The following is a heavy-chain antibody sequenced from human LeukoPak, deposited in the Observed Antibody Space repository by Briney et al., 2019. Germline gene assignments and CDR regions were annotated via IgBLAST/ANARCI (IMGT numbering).Heavy chain of an antibody. CDR1: GGSINDYH. CDR2: VYYSGGT. V-gene: IGHV4-59*01. D-gene: IGHD2-2*01. CDR3: ATYVVVPAAIAPDAFDI. J-gene: IGHJ3*02. Sequence: PSETLSLTCSVSGGSINDYHWSWIRQPPGKGLEYIGYVYYSGGTNYNPSLKSRVTISVDRSKNQFSLKLSSVTAGDTAVYYCATYVVVPAAIAPDAFDIWGQGTMVTVSS.